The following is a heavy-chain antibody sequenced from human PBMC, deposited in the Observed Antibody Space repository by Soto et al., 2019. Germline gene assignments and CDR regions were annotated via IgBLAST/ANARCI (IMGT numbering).Heavy chain of an antibody. CDR3: ARLLGVVVIEGYYYGMDV. Sequence: SETLSLTCTVSGVSIGSSSAYWGWIRQPPGQGLEWFGTIYYSGSTYYNPSLSSRLIISVDTSKNKFSLKLSSVTAADTALYFCARLLGVVVIEGYYYGMDVWGEGTTVTVSS. D-gene: IGHD2-21*01. J-gene: IGHJ6*04. CDR1: GVSIGSSSAY. V-gene: IGHV4-39*01. CDR2: IYYSGST.